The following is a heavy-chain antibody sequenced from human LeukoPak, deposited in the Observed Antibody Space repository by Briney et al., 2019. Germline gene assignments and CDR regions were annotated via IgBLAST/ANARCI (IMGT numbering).Heavy chain of an antibody. J-gene: IGHJ2*01. CDR3: ARVSYGDYPTEEYFDL. V-gene: IGHV3-48*01. Sequence: GGSLRLSCAASGFTFTTYSMNWVRQAPGKGLEWLSYISSSTIDYADSVKGRFTISRDNAKNSLYLQMNSLRAEDTAVYYCARVSYGDYPTEEYFDLWGRGTLVTVSS. CDR2: ISSSTI. CDR1: GFTFTTYS. D-gene: IGHD4-17*01.